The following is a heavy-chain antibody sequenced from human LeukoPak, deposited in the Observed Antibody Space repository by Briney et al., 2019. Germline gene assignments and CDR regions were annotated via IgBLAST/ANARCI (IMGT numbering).Heavy chain of an antibody. J-gene: IGHJ4*02. D-gene: IGHD6-19*01. CDR2: IYTSGRT. Sequence: SETLSLTCTVPGGSISSYYWSWIRQPAGKGLEWIGRIYTSGRTNYNPSLKSRVTMSVDTSKNQFSLKLSSVTAADTAVYYCARDRQPGIAVAGIDYFDYWGQGTLVTVSS. CDR3: ARDRQPGIAVAGIDYFDY. CDR1: GGSISSYY. V-gene: IGHV4-4*07.